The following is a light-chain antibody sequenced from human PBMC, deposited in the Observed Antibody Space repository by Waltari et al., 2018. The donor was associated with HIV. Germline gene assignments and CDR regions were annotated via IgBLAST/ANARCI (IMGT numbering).Light chain of an antibody. CDR1: QSVSSSY. CDR3: QQFGSSPYT. CDR2: GAS. J-gene: IGKJ2*01. V-gene: IGKV3-20*01. Sequence: ENVLTQSPGTLSLSPGDRATLPCRASQSVSSSYLVWYQQKPGQPPRLLIYGASSRATGIPDRFSGSGSGTDFTRTIRRLEPEDFAVYYCQQFGSSPYTFGQGTKLEIK.